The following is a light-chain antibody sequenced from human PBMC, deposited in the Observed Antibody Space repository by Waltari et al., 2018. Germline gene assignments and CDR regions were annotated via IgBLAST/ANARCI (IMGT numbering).Light chain of an antibody. V-gene: IGLV2-23*02. J-gene: IGLJ2*01. CDR1: SSDVGGYNY. CDR2: DVS. Sequence: QSALTQPASVSGSPGQSITISCPGTSSDVGGYNYVSWYQQHPGQAPKLMIYDVSKRPSGVSNRFSGSKSGNTASLTISGLQAEDEADYYCCSYAGSSSVVFGGGTKLTVL. CDR3: CSYAGSSSVV.